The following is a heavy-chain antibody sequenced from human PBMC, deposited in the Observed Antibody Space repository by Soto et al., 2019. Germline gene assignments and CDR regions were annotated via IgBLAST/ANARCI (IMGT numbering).Heavy chain of an antibody. Sequence: QVQLVQSGAEVKKPGSSVKVSCKASGGTFSSYAISWVRQAHGEGLEWIGGIIPIFGTANYAPKFQGRVTITADESTGTAYMELSSLRSEETAVYCCARARIAAAGNYYYGRDVWGQGTTVTVSS. D-gene: IGHD6-13*01. CDR3: ARARIAAAGNYYYGRDV. CDR2: IIPIFGTA. J-gene: IGHJ6*02. CDR1: GGTFSSYA. V-gene: IGHV1-69*01.